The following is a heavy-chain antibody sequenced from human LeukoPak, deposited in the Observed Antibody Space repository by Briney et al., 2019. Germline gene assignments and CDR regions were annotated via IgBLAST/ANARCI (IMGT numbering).Heavy chain of an antibody. J-gene: IGHJ4*02. D-gene: IGHD1-1*01. CDR2: IYPGDSDT. CDR1: GYRFGSYW. V-gene: IGHV5-51*01. CDR3: ASQLENWGC. Sequence: GESLKISCKGSGYRFGSYWIGWVRQMPGRGLEWMGIIYPGDSDTRYSPSFQGQVTISADKSINTAYLQWSSLKASDSAMYYCASQLENWGCWGQGTLVTVSS.